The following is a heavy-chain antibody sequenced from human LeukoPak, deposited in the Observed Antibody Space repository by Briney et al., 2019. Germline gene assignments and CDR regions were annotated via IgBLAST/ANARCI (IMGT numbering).Heavy chain of an antibody. CDR1: GGSISSYY. CDR2: IYYSGST. D-gene: IGHD4-17*01. CDR3: ARRGNDYGDYVSWFDP. Sequence: SETLSLTCTVSGGSISSYYWSWIRQPPGKGLEWIGYIYYSGSTNYNPSLKGRVTISVDTSKNQFSLKLSSVTAADTAVYYCARRGNDYGDYVSWFDPWGQGTLVTVSS. V-gene: IGHV4-59*01. J-gene: IGHJ5*02.